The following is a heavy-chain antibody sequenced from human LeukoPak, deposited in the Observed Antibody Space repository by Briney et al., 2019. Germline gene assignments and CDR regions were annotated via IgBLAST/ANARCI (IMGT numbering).Heavy chain of an antibody. D-gene: IGHD5-18*01. CDR2: ISGSGGST. Sequence: GGSLRLSCAVSGFTFSSYAMSWVRQAPGKGLEWVSAISGSGGSTYYADSVKGRFTISRDNSKNTLYLQMNSLRAEDTAVYYCAKAGYSYGDFDYWGQGTLVTVSS. J-gene: IGHJ4*02. CDR1: GFTFSSYA. V-gene: IGHV3-23*01. CDR3: AKAGYSYGDFDY.